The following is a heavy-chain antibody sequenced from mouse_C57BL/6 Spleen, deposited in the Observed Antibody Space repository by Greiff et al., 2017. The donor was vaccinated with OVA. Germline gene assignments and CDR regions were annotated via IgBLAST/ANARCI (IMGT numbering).Heavy chain of an antibody. J-gene: IGHJ2*01. D-gene: IGHD1-1*01. Sequence: VQLQQSGPGLVKPSQSLSLTCSVTGYSITSGYYWNWIRQFPGNKLEWMGYISYDGSNNYNPSLKNRISITRDTSKNQFFLKLNSVTTEDTATYYCARDRGTTVAYYFDYWGQGTTLTVSS. V-gene: IGHV3-6*01. CDR3: ARDRGTTVAYYFDY. CDR2: ISYDGSN. CDR1: GYSITSGYY.